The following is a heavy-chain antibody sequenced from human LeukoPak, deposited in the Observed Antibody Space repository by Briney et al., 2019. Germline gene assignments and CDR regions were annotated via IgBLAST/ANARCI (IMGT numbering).Heavy chain of an antibody. D-gene: IGHD6-13*01. J-gene: IGHJ1*01. V-gene: IGHV4-34*01. CDR2: INHSGST. CDR1: GGSFSGYY. CDR3: ARSRSRSSWRAPYFQH. Sequence: SETLSLTCAVYGGSFSGYYWSWIRQPPGKGLEWIGEINHSGSTNYNPSLKSRVTISVDTSKNQFSLKLSSVTAADTAVYYCARSRSRSSWRAPYFQHWGQGTLVTVSS.